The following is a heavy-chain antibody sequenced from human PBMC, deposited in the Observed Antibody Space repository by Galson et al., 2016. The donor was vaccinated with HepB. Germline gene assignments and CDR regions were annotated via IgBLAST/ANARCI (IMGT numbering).Heavy chain of an antibody. CDR3: ARNYYDSSVPTS. J-gene: IGHJ5*02. CDR2: IRSKFFGATK. V-gene: IGHV3-49*03. Sequence: SLRLSCAASGFKFEDSPISWFRQTPGKGLEWVGFIRSKFFGATKQYAASVKGRFTISRDDDRAIVYLEMSSLQIDYAGMYFCARNYYDSSVPTSWGQGTPVAVSS. CDR1: GFKFEDSP. D-gene: IGHD3-22*01.